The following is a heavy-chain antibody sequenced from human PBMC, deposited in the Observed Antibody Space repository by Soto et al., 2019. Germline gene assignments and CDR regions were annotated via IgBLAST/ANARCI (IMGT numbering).Heavy chain of an antibody. CDR2: IIPIFGTA. J-gene: IGHJ6*02. Sequence: GASVKVSCKASGGTFRSYAISWVGQAPGQGPEWVGGIIPIFGTANHAQKFQGRVTITADESTSTAYMELSSLRSEDTAVYYCAIWVGYYDSSGYYSDYYGMDVWGQGTTVTVSS. D-gene: IGHD3-22*01. CDR1: GGTFRSYA. CDR3: AIWVGYYDSSGYYSDYYGMDV. V-gene: IGHV1-69*13.